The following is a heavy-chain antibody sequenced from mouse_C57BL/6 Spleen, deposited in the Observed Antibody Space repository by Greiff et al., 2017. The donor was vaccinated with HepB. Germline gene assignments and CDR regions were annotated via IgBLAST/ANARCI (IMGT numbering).Heavy chain of an antibody. CDR3: ARGEYYGSSDY. Sequence: VQLQQPGAELVRPGSSVKLSCKASGYTFTSYWMHWVKQRPIQGLEWIGNIDPSDSETHYNQKFKDKATLTVDKSSSTAYMQLSSLTSEDSAVYYCARGEYYGSSDYWGQGTTLTVSS. D-gene: IGHD1-1*01. J-gene: IGHJ2*01. CDR2: IDPSDSET. V-gene: IGHV1-52*01. CDR1: GYTFTSYW.